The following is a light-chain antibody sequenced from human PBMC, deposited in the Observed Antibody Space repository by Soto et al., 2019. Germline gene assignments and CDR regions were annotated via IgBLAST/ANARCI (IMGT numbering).Light chain of an antibody. V-gene: IGLV2-8*01. Sequence: QSALTQPPSASGSPGQSVTISCTGTSSDVGRYKYVSWYQQYPGKAPKVMIYEVNKRPSGVPDRFSGSKSGNTASLTVSGLQTDDEAHYYCSSFAGSSKLVFGGGTQLTVL. J-gene: IGLJ3*02. CDR2: EVN. CDR1: SSDVGRYKY. CDR3: SSFAGSSKLV.